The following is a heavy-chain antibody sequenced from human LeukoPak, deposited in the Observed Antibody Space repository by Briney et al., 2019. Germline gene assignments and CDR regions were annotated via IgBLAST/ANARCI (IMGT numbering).Heavy chain of an antibody. V-gene: IGHV4-59*01. D-gene: IGHD3-3*01. J-gene: IGHJ3*02. CDR3: ARDSARNDFWSGYGYNAFDI. CDR2: ISYTGNS. CDR1: GVSITGYF. Sequence: PSETLSLTCSVSGVSITGYFWSWIRQPPGKGLEWIGYISYTGNSNYNPSLNSRVTISLDASNNQFSLRLNSLTPADTAVYYCARDSARNDFWSGYGYNAFDIWGQGTMVTVSS.